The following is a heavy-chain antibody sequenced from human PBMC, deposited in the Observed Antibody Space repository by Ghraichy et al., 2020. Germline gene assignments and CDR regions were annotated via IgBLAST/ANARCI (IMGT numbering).Heavy chain of an antibody. CDR2: ISDYNGNT. D-gene: IGHD2-15*01. Sequence: ASVKVSCKASGYTSTTYGLSWVRQAPGQGLEWMGWISDYNGNTNYAQKFQGRVTMTIDTSTSTAYMELRSLTSDDTAVYFCARMPDCTLVTHCNFDYWGQETLVTVSS. J-gene: IGHJ4*02. CDR1: GYTSTTYG. V-gene: IGHV1-18*01. CDR3: ARMPDCTLVTHCNFDY.